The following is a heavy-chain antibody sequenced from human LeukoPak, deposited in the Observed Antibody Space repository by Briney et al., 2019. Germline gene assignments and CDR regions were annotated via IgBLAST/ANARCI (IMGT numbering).Heavy chain of an antibody. CDR3: ARDARELRAFDY. CDR1: GFTFSSYS. CDR2: ISGSSSYI. V-gene: IGHV3-21*01. Sequence: GGSLRLSCAASGFTFSSYSMNWVRQAPGKGLEWVSSISGSSSYIYYADSVKGRFTISRDNAKNSLYLQMNSLRAEDTAVYYCARDARELRAFDYWGQGTLVTVSS. D-gene: IGHD1-26*01. J-gene: IGHJ4*02.